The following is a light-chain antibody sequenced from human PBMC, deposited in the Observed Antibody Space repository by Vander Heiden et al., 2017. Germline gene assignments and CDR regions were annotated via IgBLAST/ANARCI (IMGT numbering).Light chain of an antibody. CDR2: EVS. V-gene: IGLV2-23*02. Sequence: QSALTQPAYVSGSPGQSITISCTGTSSDIGSYNLVSWYQHHPGKAPKLIIYEVSKRPSGISNRFSGSKSGNTASLTISGLQAEDESDYHCCSYAGTNTYWVFGGGTKLTVL. CDR3: CSYAGTNTYWV. J-gene: IGLJ3*02. CDR1: SSDIGSYNL.